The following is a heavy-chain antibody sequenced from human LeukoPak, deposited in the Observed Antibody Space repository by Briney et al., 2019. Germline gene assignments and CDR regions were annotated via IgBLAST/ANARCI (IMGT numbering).Heavy chain of an antibody. CDR2: MSPNSGDT. V-gene: IGHV1-8*01. Sequence: ASVKVSCKASGYTFTTHDINWVRQATGQGLEWLGWMSPNSGDTGYAQKFQGRVTMTSDSSVSTAYMELSSLRSEDTAIYYCVRTPPNWGFDYWGQGTLVTVSS. D-gene: IGHD7-27*01. J-gene: IGHJ4*02. CDR3: VRTPPNWGFDY. CDR1: GYTFTTHD.